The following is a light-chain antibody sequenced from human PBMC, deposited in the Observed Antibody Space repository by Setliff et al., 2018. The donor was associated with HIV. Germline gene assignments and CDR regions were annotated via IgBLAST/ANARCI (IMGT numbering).Light chain of an antibody. Sequence: QSALTQPASVSGSPGQSITISCTGTSRDVGGYNYVSWYQQHPGKAPELIIYEVRNRPSGVSNRFSGSKSGNTASLTISGLQAEDEADYYCSSYAITNTLPFGTGTKGTVL. CDR2: EVR. CDR3: SSYAITNTLP. CDR1: SRDVGGYNY. V-gene: IGLV2-14*01. J-gene: IGLJ1*01.